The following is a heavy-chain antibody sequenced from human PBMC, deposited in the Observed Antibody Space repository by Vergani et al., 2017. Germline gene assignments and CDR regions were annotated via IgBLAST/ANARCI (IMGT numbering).Heavy chain of an antibody. CDR3: ARDLAYCHEGSCAL. CDR2: VLFDGSNE. D-gene: IGHD2-15*01. J-gene: IGHJ4*02. CDR1: GFTFNRYG. V-gene: IGHV3-30*02. Sequence: QVQLVQSGGGVVQPGGSLRLSCVASGFTFNRYGMQWVRQAPGKGLVWVAFVLFDGSNEYYADSVKGRFIVSRDNSNDALYLQMNSLRTDDTAVYYCARDLAYCHEGSCALWGQGSVVTVSS.